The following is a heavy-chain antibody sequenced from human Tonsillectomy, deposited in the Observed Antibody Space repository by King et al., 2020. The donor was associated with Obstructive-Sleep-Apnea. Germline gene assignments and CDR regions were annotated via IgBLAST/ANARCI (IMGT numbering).Heavy chain of an antibody. Sequence: QLQESGPGLVKPSETLSLTCTVSGSSISSGYYWGWIRQPPGKGLEWIGSIYHSGSTYYSPSLKSRVTISVDTSKNQFSLKLSSVTAADTAVYYCARDDYGDYLYDYWGQGTLVTVSS. CDR3: ARDDYGDYLYDY. V-gene: IGHV4-38-2*02. CDR1: GSSISSGYY. CDR2: IYHSGST. D-gene: IGHD4-17*01. J-gene: IGHJ4*02.